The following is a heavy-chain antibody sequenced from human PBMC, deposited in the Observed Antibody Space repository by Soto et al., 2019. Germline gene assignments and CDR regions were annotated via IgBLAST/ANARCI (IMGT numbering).Heavy chain of an antibody. Sequence: QVQLVQSGAEVKKPGASVKVSCKASGYTFTSYYMHWVRQAPGQGLEWMGIINPSGGSTSYAQKFQGRVTMTRDTSTSTVYMELSSLRSEDTAGYYCARSGPGWWFDPWGQGTLVTVSS. CDR2: INPSGGST. V-gene: IGHV1-46*01. CDR1: GYTFTSYY. D-gene: IGHD3-10*01. J-gene: IGHJ5*02. CDR3: ARSGPGWWFDP.